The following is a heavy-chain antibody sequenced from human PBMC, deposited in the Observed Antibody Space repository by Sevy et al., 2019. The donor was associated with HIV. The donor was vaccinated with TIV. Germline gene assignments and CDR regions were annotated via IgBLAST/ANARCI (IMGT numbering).Heavy chain of an antibody. J-gene: IGHJ6*02. Sequence: GGSLRLSCAASGFTFSSYGMHWVRQAPGKGLEWVAVISYDGSNKYYADSVKGRFTISRDNSKNTLSLQMNSLRAEDTAEYYCAKDQGGYSYGLPGYYYYGMDVWGQGTTVTVSS. V-gene: IGHV3-30*18. CDR1: GFTFSSYG. CDR2: ISYDGSNK. CDR3: AKDQGGYSYGLPGYYYYGMDV. D-gene: IGHD5-18*01.